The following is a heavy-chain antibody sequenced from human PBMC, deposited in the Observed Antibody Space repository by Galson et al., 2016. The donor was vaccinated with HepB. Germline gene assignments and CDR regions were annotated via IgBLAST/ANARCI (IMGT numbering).Heavy chain of an antibody. D-gene: IGHD3-16*01. CDR3: ARGGTKADS. J-gene: IGHJ4*02. V-gene: IGHV4-59*11. CDR1: GGSISLHY. CDR2: VYYSGGT. Sequence: SETLSLTCNVSGGSISLHYWSWFRQPPGKRLEWLGYVYYSGGTNYNPPFKSRLTFSVDMSKNRFPLRLTSLTTADTAVYYCARGGTKADSWGQGTLVTVSS.